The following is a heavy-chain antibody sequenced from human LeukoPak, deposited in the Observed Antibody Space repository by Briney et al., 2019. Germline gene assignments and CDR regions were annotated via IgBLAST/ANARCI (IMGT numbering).Heavy chain of an antibody. D-gene: IGHD6-19*01. J-gene: IGHJ6*03. CDR2: ISYDGSNK. CDR3: ARDGWLAVTSYYYYYYYMDV. V-gene: IGHV3-30-3*01. CDR1: GFTFSSYA. Sequence: PGGSLRLSCAASGFTFSSYAMHWVRQAPGKGLEWVAVISYDGSNKYYADSVKGRFTISRDNSKNTLYLQMNSLRAEDTAVYYCARDGWLAVTSYYYYYYYMDVWGKGTTVTVSS.